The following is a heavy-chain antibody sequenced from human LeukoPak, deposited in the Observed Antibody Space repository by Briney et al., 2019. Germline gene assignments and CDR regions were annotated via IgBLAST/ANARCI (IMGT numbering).Heavy chain of an antibody. D-gene: IGHD3-22*01. V-gene: IGHV3-7*01. CDR2: IKQDGSEK. Sequence: GGSLRLSCAASGFTFSSYWMSWVRQAPGKGLEWVANIKQDGSEKYYVDSVKGRFTISRDNAKNSLYLQMNSLRAEDTAVYYCARDYYDSSGQQDYRGQGTLVTVSS. CDR1: GFTFSSYW. J-gene: IGHJ4*02. CDR3: ARDYYDSSGQQDY.